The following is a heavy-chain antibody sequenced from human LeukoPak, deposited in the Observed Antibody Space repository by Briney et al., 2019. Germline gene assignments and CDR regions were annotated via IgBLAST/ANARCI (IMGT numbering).Heavy chain of an antibody. V-gene: IGHV3-23*01. CDR2: ITDGGGHS. CDR3: AREPAGTYGRYHDY. Sequence: GGSLRLSCAASGFTFSSCTMGWVRQAPGKGLEWVSTITDGGGHSYYADSMKGRFRVSRDNFENTLYLQMDSLRAEDTALYYCAREPAGTYGRYHDYWGQGTLVTVSS. D-gene: IGHD1-7*01. J-gene: IGHJ4*02. CDR1: GFTFSSCT.